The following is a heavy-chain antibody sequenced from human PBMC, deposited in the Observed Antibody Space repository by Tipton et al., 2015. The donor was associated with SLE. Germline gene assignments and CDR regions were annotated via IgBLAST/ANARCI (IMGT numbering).Heavy chain of an antibody. Sequence: LRLSCAASGFTFSSYAMSWVRQPPGKGLEWIGYIYFTGSTNYNPSLKSRVTISVDMSKNQFSLKLTSVTAADTAVYYCARGGGSPSYWGQGTLVTVSS. CDR1: GFTFSSYA. J-gene: IGHJ4*02. V-gene: IGHV4-59*01. CDR2: IYFTGST. D-gene: IGHD2-15*01. CDR3: ARGGGSPSY.